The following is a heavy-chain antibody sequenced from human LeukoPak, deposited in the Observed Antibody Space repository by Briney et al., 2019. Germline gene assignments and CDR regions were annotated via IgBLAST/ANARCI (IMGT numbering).Heavy chain of an antibody. Sequence: ASVKVSCKASGGTFSSYAISWVRQAPGQGLEWMGGIIPIFGTANYAQKFQGRVTITTDESTSTAYMELSSLRSEDTAVYYCASGGPRVGDHYDILTGYYNPFDYWGQGTLVTVSS. CDR3: ASGGPRVGDHYDILTGYYNPFDY. D-gene: IGHD3-9*01. J-gene: IGHJ4*02. V-gene: IGHV1-69*05. CDR1: GGTFSSYA. CDR2: IIPIFGTA.